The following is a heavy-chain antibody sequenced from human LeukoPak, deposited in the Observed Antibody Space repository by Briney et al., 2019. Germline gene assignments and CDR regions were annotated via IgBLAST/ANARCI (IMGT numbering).Heavy chain of an antibody. CDR2: IYHSGST. V-gene: IGHV4-4*02. J-gene: IGHJ4*02. CDR1: GGSISSSNW. D-gene: IGHD6-13*01. CDR3: ARGGSSSWYGLLDY. Sequence: SGTLSLTCAVSGGSISSSNWWSWVRQPPGKGLEWIGEIYHSGSTNYNPSLKSRVTISVDKSKSQFSLKLSSVTAADTAVYYCARGGSSSWYGLLDYWGQGTLVTASS.